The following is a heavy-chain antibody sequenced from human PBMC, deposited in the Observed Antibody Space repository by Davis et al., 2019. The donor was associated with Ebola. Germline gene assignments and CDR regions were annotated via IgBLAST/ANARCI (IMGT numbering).Heavy chain of an antibody. D-gene: IGHD5-12*01. V-gene: IGHV3-7*03. J-gene: IGHJ4*02. CDR2: IQQDGSEK. CDR3: ARDGLRIAAGSPLHTFDY. CDR1: GFTFSSYW. Sequence: PGGSLRLSCAASGFTFSSYWMSWVRQAPGKGLEWVANIQQDGSEKYYVDSVKGRFTISRDNTKNSLYLQMNSLRAEDTAVYYCARDGLRIAAGSPLHTFDYWGQGTLVTVFS.